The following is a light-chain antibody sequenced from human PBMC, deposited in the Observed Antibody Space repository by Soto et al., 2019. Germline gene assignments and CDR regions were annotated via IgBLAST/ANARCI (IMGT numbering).Light chain of an antibody. J-gene: IGKJ2*01. CDR3: QQYYSTPPNT. CDR1: QSVLYSSNNKNY. V-gene: IGKV4-1*01. Sequence: DIVMTQSPDSLAVSLGERATINCKYSQSVLYSSNNKNYLAWYQQKPGQPPKLLIYWASTRESGVPDRFSGSGSRTDLTLNISSLQAEDVAVYSCQQYYSTPPNTFGQGTKLEIK. CDR2: WAS.